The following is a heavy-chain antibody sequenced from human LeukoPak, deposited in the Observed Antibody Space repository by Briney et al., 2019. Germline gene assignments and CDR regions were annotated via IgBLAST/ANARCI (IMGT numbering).Heavy chain of an antibody. CDR2: INHSGST. V-gene: IGHV4-34*01. D-gene: IGHD3-9*01. J-gene: IGHJ3*02. CDR3: ARHKRYFDWLGSKGAFDI. Sequence: PSETLSLTCAVYGGSFSGYYWSWIRQPPGKGLEWIGEINHSGSTNYNPSLKSRVTISVDTSKNQFSLRLSSVTAADTAVYYCARHKRYFDWLGSKGAFDIWGQGTMVTVSS. CDR1: GGSFSGYY.